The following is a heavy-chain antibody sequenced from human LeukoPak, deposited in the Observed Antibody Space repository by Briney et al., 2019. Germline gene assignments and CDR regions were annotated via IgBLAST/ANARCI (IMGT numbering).Heavy chain of an antibody. J-gene: IGHJ4*02. Sequence: GGSLRLSCAASGFTVSSNYMSWVRQAPGKGLEWVSVIYSGGSTYYADSVKGRFTISRDNSRNTLYLQMNSLRAEDTAIYFCAKDPYYESSGYFDYWGQGTLVTVSS. CDR2: IYSGGST. CDR1: GFTVSSNY. D-gene: IGHD3-22*01. V-gene: IGHV3-53*01. CDR3: AKDPYYESSGYFDY.